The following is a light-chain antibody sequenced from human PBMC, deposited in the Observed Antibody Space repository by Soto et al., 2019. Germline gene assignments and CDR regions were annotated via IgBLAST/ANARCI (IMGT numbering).Light chain of an antibody. CDR1: QSVSSSY. CDR2: GAS. J-gene: IGKJ5*01. V-gene: IGKV3-20*01. Sequence: EIVLTQSPGTLSLSPGERATLSCRASQSVSSSYFAWYQQKPGQAPRLLFYGASSRATGIPDRFSGSGSGTDFTLTISRLEPEDFAVYYCQQYGSSPTTFGQGTRLEIK. CDR3: QQYGSSPTT.